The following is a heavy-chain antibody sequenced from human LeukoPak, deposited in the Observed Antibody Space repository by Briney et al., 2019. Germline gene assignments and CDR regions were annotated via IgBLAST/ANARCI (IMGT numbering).Heavy chain of an antibody. D-gene: IGHD3-10*01. Sequence: PGGSLRLSCAASGFTFSNYLVHWVRQAPGKGLVWVSRINRDGSTTKYADSVKGRFTVSRDNAKNTLNLQMNSLRAEDTAVYYCARDKKSGESSEIDYWGQGTLATVSS. CDR2: INRDGSTT. CDR1: GFTFSNYL. CDR3: ARDKKSGESSEIDY. J-gene: IGHJ4*02. V-gene: IGHV3-74*03.